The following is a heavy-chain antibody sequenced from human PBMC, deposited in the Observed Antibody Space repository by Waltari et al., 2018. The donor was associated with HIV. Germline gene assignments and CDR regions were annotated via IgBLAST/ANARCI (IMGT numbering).Heavy chain of an antibody. V-gene: IGHV3-30*01. CDR1: GSGFTFRSYT. D-gene: IGHD3-22*01. CDR3: ARGGHYSVYFDY. J-gene: IGHJ4*02. Sequence: QVQLVESGGGVVRPGRSLSLSCAASGSGFTFRSYTMHWVRQAPGKGLEWVAVISYDGSNKYYADSVKGRFTISRDNSKNTLYLQMNSLRAEDTAVYYCARGGHYSVYFDYWGQGILVTVSS. CDR2: ISYDGSNK.